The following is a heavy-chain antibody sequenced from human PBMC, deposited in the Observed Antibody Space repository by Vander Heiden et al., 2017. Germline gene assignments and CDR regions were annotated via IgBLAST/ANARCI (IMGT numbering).Heavy chain of an antibody. V-gene: IGHV3-30-3*01. Sequence: QVQLVESGGGVVQPGRSLRLSCAASGFTCSTYAMHWVRQAPGKGLEWVAVISYDGSNKYYADSVKGRFTISRDNSKNTLYLQMNSLRAEDTAVYYCARDQYCISTSCYRPLYYYGMDVWGQGTTVTVSS. J-gene: IGHJ6*02. CDR3: ARDQYCISTSCYRPLYYYGMDV. D-gene: IGHD2-2*02. CDR1: GFTCSTYA. CDR2: ISYDGSNK.